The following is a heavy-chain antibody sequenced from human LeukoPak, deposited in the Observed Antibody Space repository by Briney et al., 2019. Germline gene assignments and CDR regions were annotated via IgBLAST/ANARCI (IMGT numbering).Heavy chain of an antibody. CDR1: GYTFTGYY. V-gene: IGHV1-2*02. Sequence: ASVKVSCKASGYTFTGYYMHWVRQAPGQGLEWMGWINPNSGGTNYAQKFQGRVTMTRDTSISTAYMELTSLRSDDAAVYYCARDLRARRSYFYDGSGYRSFDVWGQGTVVTVSS. CDR3: ARDLRARRSYFYDGSGYRSFDV. CDR2: INPNSGGT. D-gene: IGHD3-22*01. J-gene: IGHJ3*01.